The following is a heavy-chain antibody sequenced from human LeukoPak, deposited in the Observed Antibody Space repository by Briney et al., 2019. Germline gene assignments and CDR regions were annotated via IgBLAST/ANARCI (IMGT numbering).Heavy chain of an antibody. CDR1: GFTFRNYA. D-gene: IGHD3-9*01. CDR2: TNYDGSDR. V-gene: IGHV3-30*18. Sequence: GRSLRLSCAASGFTFRNYAMYWVRQAPGKGLKWVAFTNYDGSDRCYADSVKGRFTVSRDNPKNTLYLQMNSLRTEDTAVYYCAKDLPDRYALEYWGQGTMVTVPS. CDR3: AKDLPDRYALEY. J-gene: IGHJ4*02.